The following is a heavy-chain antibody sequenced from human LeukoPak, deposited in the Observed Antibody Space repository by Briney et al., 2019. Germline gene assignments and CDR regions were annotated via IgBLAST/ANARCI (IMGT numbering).Heavy chain of an antibody. CDR1: RFTFSRHG. V-gene: IGHV3-30*02. Sequence: GGSLRLSCAASRFTFSRHGMHWVRQTPGKGLEWVAFIRHDGSYQQYPDSVKGRFTISRDNSKNTLYLQMNSLRAEDTAVYYCARGLTDYYDFWSGYYTGIYFDYWGQGTLVTVSS. D-gene: IGHD3-3*01. J-gene: IGHJ4*02. CDR2: IRHDGSYQ. CDR3: ARGLTDYYDFWSGYYTGIYFDY.